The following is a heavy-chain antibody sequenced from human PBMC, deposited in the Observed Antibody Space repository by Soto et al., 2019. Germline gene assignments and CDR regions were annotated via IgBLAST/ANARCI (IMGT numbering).Heavy chain of an antibody. J-gene: IGHJ4*02. CDR3: GKVLVGATGHTDADY. V-gene: IGHV4-39*01. CDR1: GGSIYRSGYY. Sequence: LSLTCTVSGGSIYRSGYYWGWIRQPPGRGLEWIGHIDYNGVTYSNPSLKSRVTISRDTSKNQFPLKLTSVTAADTALYYCGKVLVGATGHTDADYWGPGTLVAVSS. CDR2: IDYNGVT. D-gene: IGHD2-15*01.